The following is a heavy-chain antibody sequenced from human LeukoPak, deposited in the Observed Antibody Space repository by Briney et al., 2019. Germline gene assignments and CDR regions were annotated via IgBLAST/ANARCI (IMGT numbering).Heavy chain of an antibody. D-gene: IGHD6-19*01. J-gene: IGHJ4*02. V-gene: IGHV3-66*01. Sequence: GGSLRLSCAASGFTVNNNYMSWVRQAPGKGLEWVSVIYGGGDTYYADSVKGRFTFSKDNSKNTLYLQMNSLRVEDTAVYYCARDRLSSGWYDGFDSWGQGTLVTVSS. CDR2: IYGGGDT. CDR1: GFTVNNNY. CDR3: ARDRLSSGWYDGFDS.